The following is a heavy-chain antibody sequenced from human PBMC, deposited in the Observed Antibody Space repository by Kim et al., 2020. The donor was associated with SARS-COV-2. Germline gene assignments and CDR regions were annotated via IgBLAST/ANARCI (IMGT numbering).Heavy chain of an antibody. Sequence: SETLSLTCTASGGSISCYYWSWIRQPPGKGLEWIGYIYYSGSTNYNPSLKSRVTISVDTSKNQFSLKLSSVTAADTAVYYCARTSGYSYGVYYCGMDVWGQGTTVSVSS. V-gene: IGHV4-59*01. D-gene: IGHD5-18*01. CDR2: IYYSGST. J-gene: IGHJ6*02. CDR1: GGSISCYY. CDR3: ARTSGYSYGVYYCGMDV.